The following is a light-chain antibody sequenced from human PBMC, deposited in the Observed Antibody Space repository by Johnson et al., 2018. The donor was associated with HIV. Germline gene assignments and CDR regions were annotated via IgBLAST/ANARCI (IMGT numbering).Light chain of an antibody. J-gene: IGLJ1*01. Sequence: QSVLSQPPSVSAAPGQKVTISCSGSSSNIGNNYVSWYQQLPGTAPKLLIYDNDKRPSGIPDRFSGSKSGTSATLGITGLQTGDEADYYCGTWDSGLDALYVFGTGTKVTVL. CDR1: SSNIGNNY. V-gene: IGLV1-51*01. CDR3: GTWDSGLDALYV. CDR2: DND.